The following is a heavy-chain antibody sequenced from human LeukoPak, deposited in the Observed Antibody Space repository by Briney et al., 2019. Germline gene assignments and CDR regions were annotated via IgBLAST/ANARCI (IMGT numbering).Heavy chain of an antibody. V-gene: IGHV3-74*01. CDR3: ARAQMGAPTDY. CDR1: GFIFDDYG. CDR2: ISSDGSSI. D-gene: IGHD1-26*01. J-gene: IGHJ4*02. Sequence: GGSLRLSCIASGFIFDDYGMSWVRQAPGKGLVWVSRISSDGSSIIYADSVKGRFTISRDIAKNTLYLQMNSLRAEDTAVYYCARAQMGAPTDYWGQGTLVTVSS.